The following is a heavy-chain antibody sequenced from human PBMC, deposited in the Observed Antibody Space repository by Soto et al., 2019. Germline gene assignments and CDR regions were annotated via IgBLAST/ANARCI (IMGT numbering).Heavy chain of an antibody. J-gene: IGHJ4*02. D-gene: IGHD1-26*01. V-gene: IGHV1-3*01. CDR3: ARDLGVGAASDY. CDR2: INAGNGNT. CDR1: GYTFTSYA. Sequence: QVQLVQSGAEVKKPGASVKVSCKASGYTFTSYAMHWVRQAPGQRLEWMGWINAGNGNTKYSQKFQGRVTITRDTSASTAYMELSSLRSEDTAGYYCARDLGVGAASDYWGQGTLVTVSS.